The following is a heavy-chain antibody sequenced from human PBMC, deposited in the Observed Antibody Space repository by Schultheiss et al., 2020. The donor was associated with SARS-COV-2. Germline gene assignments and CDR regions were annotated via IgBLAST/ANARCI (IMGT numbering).Heavy chain of an antibody. J-gene: IGHJ6*02. CDR1: GFTFSNYA. D-gene: IGHD3-22*01. V-gene: IGHV3-30-3*01. Sequence: GGSLRLSCAASGFTFSNYAMHWVRQAPGKGLEWVAVISYDGSNTYYADSVKGRFTISRDNSKNTLYLQMNSLRAEDTAVYYCAKDLARRVVDSLYYGMDVWGQGTTVTVSS. CDR2: ISYDGSNT. CDR3: AKDLARRVVDSLYYGMDV.